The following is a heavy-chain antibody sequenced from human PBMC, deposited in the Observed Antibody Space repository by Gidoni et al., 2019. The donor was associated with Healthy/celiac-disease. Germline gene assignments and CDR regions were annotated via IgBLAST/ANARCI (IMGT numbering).Heavy chain of an antibody. V-gene: IGHV3-13*01. CDR2: IGTAGDT. J-gene: IGHJ6*02. CDR3: ARARGSSSYHYYYYGMDV. Sequence: QLVESGGGLVQPGGSLRLSCGAPGFTFRSYDMHWVRQATGKGLEWVSAIGTAGDTYYPGSVKGRFTSSRENAKNSLYLQMNSLRAGDTAVYYCARARGSSSYHYYYYGMDVWGQGTTVTVSS. D-gene: IGHD6-6*01. CDR1: GFTFRSYD.